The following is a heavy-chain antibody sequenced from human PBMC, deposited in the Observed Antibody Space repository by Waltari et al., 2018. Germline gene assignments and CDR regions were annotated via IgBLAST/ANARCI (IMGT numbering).Heavy chain of an antibody. CDR3: TRDVTGYYYFDL. J-gene: IGHJ2*01. Sequence: EVQLVESGGGLIQPGGSLRLSCAASGFTVSGHSMSWVRQAPGKGLEWVSFINSGGDTHYADSVKSRFTISRDNSKNTMYLQMNTLRAEDTALYYCTRDVTGYYYFDLWGRGTLVTVSS. V-gene: IGHV3-53*01. CDR1: GFTVSGHS. CDR2: INSGGDT.